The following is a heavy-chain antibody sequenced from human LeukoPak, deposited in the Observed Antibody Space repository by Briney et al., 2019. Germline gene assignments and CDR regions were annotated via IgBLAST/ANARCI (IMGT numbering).Heavy chain of an antibody. Sequence: GRSLRLSCAASGFTFSSYGMQWVRQAPGQRLEWVAVKGYDGSKKYYADSVKGRFTISRDNSKNTLYLQMNSLRADDTAVYYCAKDGEQLVGGYYFDYWGQGTLVTVSS. CDR1: GFTFSSYG. V-gene: IGHV3-33*06. CDR2: KGYDGSKK. J-gene: IGHJ4*02. D-gene: IGHD6-6*01. CDR3: AKDGEQLVGGYYFDY.